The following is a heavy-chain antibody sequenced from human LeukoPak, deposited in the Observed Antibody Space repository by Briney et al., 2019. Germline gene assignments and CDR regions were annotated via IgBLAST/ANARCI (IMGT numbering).Heavy chain of an antibody. V-gene: IGHV4-4*02. D-gene: IGHD4-17*01. J-gene: IGHJ2*01. CDR2: IYHSGST. Sequence: SETLSLTCAVSGGSISTTNWWNWVRQPPGKGLEWIGEIYHSGSTNYNPSLKSRVTISVDKSKNQFSLKLRSVTAADTAVYYCARDYGDIPPDWYYDLWGRGTLVTVSS. CDR3: ARDYGDIPPDWYYDL. CDR1: GGSISTTNW.